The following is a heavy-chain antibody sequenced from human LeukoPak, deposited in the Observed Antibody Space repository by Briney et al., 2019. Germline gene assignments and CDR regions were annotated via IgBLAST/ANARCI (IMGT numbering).Heavy chain of an antibody. V-gene: IGHV4-59*08. CDR1: GGSISNYY. Sequence: SETLSLTCTVYGGSISNYYWNWIRQPPGKGLEWIGYIYYSGTTKYNPSLQSRVTISVDTSKNQFSLKLSSVTAADTAVYYCARHTSSSWHHDAFDIWGQGTMVTVSS. CDR2: IYYSGTT. J-gene: IGHJ3*02. CDR3: ARHTSSSWHHDAFDI. D-gene: IGHD6-13*01.